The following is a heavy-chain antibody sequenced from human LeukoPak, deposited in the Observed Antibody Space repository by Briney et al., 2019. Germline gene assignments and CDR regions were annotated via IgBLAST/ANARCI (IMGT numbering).Heavy chain of an antibody. CDR2: IRPGDSET. Sequence: GESLKISCTGSGYSFSNYWIARVRRMPGKGLEWMGMIRPGDSETTYSPSFQGQVTISADKSISTAYLQWDNVRASDTAMYYCARRPDYYYYLDVWGKGTTVIVSS. V-gene: IGHV5-51*01. CDR3: ARRPDYYYYLDV. CDR1: GYSFSNYW. J-gene: IGHJ6*03.